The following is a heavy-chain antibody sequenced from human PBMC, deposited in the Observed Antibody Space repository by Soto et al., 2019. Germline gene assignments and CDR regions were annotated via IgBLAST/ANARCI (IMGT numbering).Heavy chain of an antibody. CDR3: AKGGNIAVVVADYGMDV. J-gene: IGHJ6*02. Sequence: ASVKVSCKASGYSFSNYAMHWVRQAPGQRLEWMGWINAGNGNTKYPQKFQDRVTITRDTSASTAYMELSSLRSEDTAVYYCAKGGNIAVVVADYGMDVCGQRTTVTVSS. CDR2: INAGNGNT. D-gene: IGHD2-15*01. V-gene: IGHV1-3*01. CDR1: GYSFSNYA.